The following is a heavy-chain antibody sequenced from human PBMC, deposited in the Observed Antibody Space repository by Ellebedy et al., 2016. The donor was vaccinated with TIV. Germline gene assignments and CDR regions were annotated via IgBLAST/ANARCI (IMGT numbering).Heavy chain of an antibody. D-gene: IGHD2-15*01. J-gene: IGHJ5*02. Sequence: PGGSLRLSCAASGFTFDDYTMHWVRQAPGKGVEWVSLISWDGGSTYYADSVKGRFTIPRDNSNNSLYLQMNSLRTEDTAFYYCAKDGSSRDQDGNWFDPWGQGTLVTVSS. CDR1: GFTFDDYT. V-gene: IGHV3-43*01. CDR2: ISWDGGST. CDR3: AKDGSSRDQDGNWFDP.